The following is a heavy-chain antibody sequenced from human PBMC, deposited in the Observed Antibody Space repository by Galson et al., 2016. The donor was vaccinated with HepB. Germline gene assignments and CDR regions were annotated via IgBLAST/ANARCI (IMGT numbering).Heavy chain of an antibody. CDR2: IKQDGSEQ. CDR3: ARDKDYLWGSYRPSIGDV. J-gene: IGHJ6*02. CDR1: GFSFKGYW. Sequence: SLRLSCAGFGFSFKGYWMTWVRQAPGKGLEWVANIKQDGSEQYYLDSVKGRFTIFRDNAKNSLFLQMDSLRAEDTAVYFCARDKDYLWGSYRPSIGDVWGQGTTVIVSS. V-gene: IGHV3-7*01. D-gene: IGHD3-16*02.